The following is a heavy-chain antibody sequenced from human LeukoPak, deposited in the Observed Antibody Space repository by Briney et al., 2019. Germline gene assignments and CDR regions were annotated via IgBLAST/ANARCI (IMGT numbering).Heavy chain of an antibody. V-gene: IGHV4-59*01. CDR1: GDSISSYY. D-gene: IGHD2-21*01. J-gene: IGHJ4*02. CDR2: IYYSGST. Sequence: SETLSLTCTVSGDSISSYYWSWIRQPPGKGLEWIGYIYYSGSTNYNPSLKSRVTISVDTSKNQFSLKLSSVTAADTAVYYCARGVVIAPQTFDYWGQGTLVTVSS. CDR3: ARGVVIAPQTFDY.